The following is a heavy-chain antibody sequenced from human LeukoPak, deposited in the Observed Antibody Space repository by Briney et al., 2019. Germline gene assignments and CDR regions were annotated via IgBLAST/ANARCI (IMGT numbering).Heavy chain of an antibody. CDR1: GFTFSSYS. D-gene: IGHD3-10*01. CDR3: ASGKVTMAIYGMDV. V-gene: IGHV3-21*01. CDR2: ISSSSSYI. J-gene: IGHJ6*04. Sequence: AGGSLRLSCAASGFTFSSYSMNWVRQAPGKGLEWVSSISSSSSYIYYADSAKGRFTIPRDNAKNSLYLQMNSLRAEDTAVYYCASGKVTMAIYGMDVWGKGTTVTVSS.